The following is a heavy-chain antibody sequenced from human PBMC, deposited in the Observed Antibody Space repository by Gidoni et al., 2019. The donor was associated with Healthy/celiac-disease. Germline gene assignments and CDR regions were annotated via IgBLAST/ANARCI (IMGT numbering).Heavy chain of an antibody. V-gene: IGHV4-34*01. D-gene: IGHD3-3*01. CDR3: ARAPQYYDFWSGYYTYYYYYGMDV. CDR2: INHSGST. Sequence: GLEWIGEINHSGSTNYNPSLKSRVTISVDTSKNQFSLKLSSVTAADTAVYYCARAPQYYDFWSGYYTYYYYYGMDVWGQGTTVTVSS. J-gene: IGHJ6*02.